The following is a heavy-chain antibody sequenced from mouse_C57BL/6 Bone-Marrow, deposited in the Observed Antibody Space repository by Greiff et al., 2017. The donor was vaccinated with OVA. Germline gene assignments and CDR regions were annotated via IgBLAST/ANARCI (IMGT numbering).Heavy chain of an antibody. Sequence: ESGPGILQPSQTLSLSCSFSGFSLSTFGMGVGWIRQPSGKGLEWLAHIWWDDDKYYNPALKSRLTISKDTSKNQVFLKIASVDTADTATDYCARRANWDGYFDVWGTGTTVTVSS. V-gene: IGHV8-8*01. J-gene: IGHJ1*03. CDR3: ARRANWDGYFDV. CDR1: GFSLSTFGMG. CDR2: IWWDDDK. D-gene: IGHD4-1*01.